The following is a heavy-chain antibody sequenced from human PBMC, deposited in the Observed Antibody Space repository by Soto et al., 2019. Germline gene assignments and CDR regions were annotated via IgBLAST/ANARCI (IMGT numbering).Heavy chain of an antibody. J-gene: IGHJ5*02. D-gene: IGHD6-13*01. CDR3: ARTPPQINMAADDP. Sequence: ASVKVSCKASGYTFTSYGISWVRQAPGQGLEWMGWISAYNGNTNYAQKLQGRVTMTTDTSTSTAYMELRSLRSDDTAVYYCARTPPQINMAADDPWGQGTLVTVSS. CDR1: GYTFTSYG. CDR2: ISAYNGNT. V-gene: IGHV1-18*01.